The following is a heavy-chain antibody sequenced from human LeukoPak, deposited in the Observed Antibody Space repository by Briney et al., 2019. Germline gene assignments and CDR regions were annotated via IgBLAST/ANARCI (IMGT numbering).Heavy chain of an antibody. Sequence: ASVKVSCKASGYTFTSYYMHWVRQAPGQGLEWMGLINPSGSSTSYAQKFQGRLSLTRDMSTSTDYMELSSLRSEDTAVYYCARSPNYKGYFDYWGQGTLVTVSS. D-gene: IGHD3-10*01. J-gene: IGHJ4*02. V-gene: IGHV1-46*01. CDR3: ARSPNYKGYFDY. CDR2: INPSGSST. CDR1: GYTFTSYY.